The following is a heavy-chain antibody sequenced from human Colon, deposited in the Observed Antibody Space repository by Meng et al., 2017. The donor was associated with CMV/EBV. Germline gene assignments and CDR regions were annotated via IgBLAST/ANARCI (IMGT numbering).Heavy chain of an antibody. D-gene: IGHD2-2*01. CDR2: IIPILGIA. CDR3: ARGYCSSTSCYARAYFQH. Sequence: SVKVSCKASGGTFSSYAISWVRQAPGQGLEWMGGIIPILGIANYAQKFQGRVTITADKSTSTAYMELSSLRSEDTAVYYCARGYCSSTSCYARAYFQHWGQGTLVTVSS. J-gene: IGHJ1*01. V-gene: IGHV1-69*10. CDR1: GGTFSSYA.